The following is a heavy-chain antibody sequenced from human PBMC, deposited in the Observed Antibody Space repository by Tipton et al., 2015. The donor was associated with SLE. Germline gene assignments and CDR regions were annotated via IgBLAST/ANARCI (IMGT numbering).Heavy chain of an antibody. D-gene: IGHD2-2*01. CDR2: IFSGVSA. Sequence: TLSLTCTVSGDSISLYYWNWIRQPAGKGLEWIGRIFSGVSANYNPSLKSRVTMSVDTSKDQLSLNLSSVSAADTAVYYCARQMDQLLFGLGMDVWGQGATVTVSS. V-gene: IGHV4-4*07. CDR1: GDSISLYY. J-gene: IGHJ6*02. CDR3: ARQMDQLLFGLGMDV.